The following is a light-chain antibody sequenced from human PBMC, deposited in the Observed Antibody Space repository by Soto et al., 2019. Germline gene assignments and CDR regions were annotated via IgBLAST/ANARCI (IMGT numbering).Light chain of an antibody. V-gene: IGLV2-8*01. Sequence: QSVLTQPRSASGSPGQSVAISCTGTNRDIGAYKFVSWYQQHPGKAPKLIIYEVSIRPSGVPDRFSGSKSGNTASLTVSGLLAEDEADYYCSLYAGTNSVVFGGGTQLTVL. CDR1: NRDIGAYKF. CDR2: EVS. J-gene: IGLJ2*01. CDR3: SLYAGTNSVV.